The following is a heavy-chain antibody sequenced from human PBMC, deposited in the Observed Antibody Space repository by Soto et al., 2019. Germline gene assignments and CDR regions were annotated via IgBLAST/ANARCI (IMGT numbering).Heavy chain of an antibody. CDR2: IIPILGIA. J-gene: IGHJ4*02. CDR3: ASSIVVGEGVYY. CDR1: GGTFSSYT. V-gene: IGHV1-69*02. D-gene: IGHD2-2*01. Sequence: QVQLVQSGAEVKKPGSSVKVSCKASGGTFSSYTISWVRQAPGQGLEWMGRIIPILGIANYAQKFQGRVTITADKSTSTAYMELSSLRSEDTAVYYCASSIVVGEGVYYWGQGTLVTVSS.